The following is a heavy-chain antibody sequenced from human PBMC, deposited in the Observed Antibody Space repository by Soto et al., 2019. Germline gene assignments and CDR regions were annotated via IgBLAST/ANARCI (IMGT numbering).Heavy chain of an antibody. Sequence: QLQLQESGPGLVKPSETLSLTCTVSGGSISSSSYYWGWIRQPPGKGLEWIGSIYYSGSTYYNPSLKSRVTISVDTSKNQFSLKLSSVTAADTAVYYCATSPSWLVPLLDYWGQGTLVTVSS. V-gene: IGHV4-39*01. CDR2: IYYSGST. J-gene: IGHJ4*02. CDR3: ATSPSWLVPLLDY. D-gene: IGHD6-19*01. CDR1: GGSISSSSYY.